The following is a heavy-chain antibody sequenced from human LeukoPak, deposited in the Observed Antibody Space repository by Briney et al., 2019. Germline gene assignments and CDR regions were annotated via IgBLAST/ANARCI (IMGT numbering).Heavy chain of an antibody. J-gene: IGHJ4*02. CDR1: GFTFSSYA. CDR3: AKDRRATLYGEFDY. CDR2: ISGGGVGT. Sequence: GGSLRLSCAASGFTFSSYAMSWVRPAPGKGLEWVSAISGGGVGTYYADSVKGRFTFSRDNSKNTLYLQMNSLRAEDTAVYYCAKDRRATLYGEFDYWGQGTLVTVSS. D-gene: IGHD3-3*01. V-gene: IGHV3-23*01.